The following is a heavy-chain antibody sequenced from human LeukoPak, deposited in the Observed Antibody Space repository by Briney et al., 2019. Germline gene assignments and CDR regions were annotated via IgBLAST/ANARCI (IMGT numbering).Heavy chain of an antibody. D-gene: IGHD3-3*01. CDR2: IRGNGVTT. V-gene: IGHV3-23*01. J-gene: IGHJ6*03. Sequence: GGSLRLSCAASGFTFSTYGMNWVRQAPGKGLEWVSGIRGNGVTTYYADSVKGRFTISSDNSKDTLYLQMNSLRAEDTAVYYCAKGSKEVLFTRDHHMDVWGKGTTVTISS. CDR1: GFTFSTYG. CDR3: AKGSKEVLFTRDHHMDV.